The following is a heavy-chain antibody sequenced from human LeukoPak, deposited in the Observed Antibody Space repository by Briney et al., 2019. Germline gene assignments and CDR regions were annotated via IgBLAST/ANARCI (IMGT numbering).Heavy chain of an antibody. CDR3: ARSGASHYLYYYYYYYMEV. V-gene: IGHV1-8*03. Sequence: ASVKVSCKASGYTFTSYDINWVRQATGQGLEWMGWMNPNSGNTGYAQKFQGRVTITRNTSISTAYMELSSLRSEDTAVYYCARSGASHYLYYYYYYYMEVWGKGTTVTVSS. CDR2: MNPNSGNT. CDR1: GYTFTSYD. D-gene: IGHD2/OR15-2a*01. J-gene: IGHJ6*03.